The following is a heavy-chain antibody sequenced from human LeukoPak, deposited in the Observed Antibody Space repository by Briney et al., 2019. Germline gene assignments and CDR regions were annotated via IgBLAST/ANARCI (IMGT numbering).Heavy chain of an antibody. J-gene: IGHJ4*02. CDR3: ARDEVPAGSELPSDY. V-gene: IGHV1-18*01. D-gene: IGHD2-2*01. Sequence: ASVKVSCKASGYTFTSYGISWVRQAPGQGLEWMGWISAYNGNTNYAQKLQGRVTMTTDTSTSTAYMELRSLRSDDTAVYYCARDEVPAGSELPSDYWGQGIPVTVSS. CDR2: ISAYNGNT. CDR1: GYTFTSYG.